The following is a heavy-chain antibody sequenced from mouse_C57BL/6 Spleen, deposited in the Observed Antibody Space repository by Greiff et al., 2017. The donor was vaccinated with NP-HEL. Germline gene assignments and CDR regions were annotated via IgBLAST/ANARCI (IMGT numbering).Heavy chain of an antibody. CDR2: IWSDGST. V-gene: IGHV2-6-1*01. J-gene: IGHJ1*03. CDR3: ARHGRYSKKGTGDWYFDV. D-gene: IGHD2-5*01. CDR1: GFSLTSYG. Sequence: QVQLKESGPGLVAPSQSLSITSTVSGFSLTSYGVHWVRQPPGKGLEWLVVIWSDGSTTYNSALKSRLSISKDNSKSQVFLKMNSLQTDDTAMYYCARHGRYSKKGTGDWYFDVWGTGTTVTVSS.